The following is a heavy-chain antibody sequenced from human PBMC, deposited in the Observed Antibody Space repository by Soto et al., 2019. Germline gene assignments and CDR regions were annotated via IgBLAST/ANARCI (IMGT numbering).Heavy chain of an antibody. Sequence: SETLSLTCAVSGGSISSSNWWSWVRQPPGKGLEWIGEIYHSGSTNYNPSLKSRVTISVDKSKNQFSLKLSSVTAADTAVYYCARDHYYGSGSDYYFYYGMYVWGQGTTVTVSS. CDR1: GGSISSSNW. CDR3: ARDHYYGSGSDYYFYYGMYV. D-gene: IGHD3-10*01. V-gene: IGHV4-4*02. J-gene: IGHJ6*02. CDR2: IYHSGST.